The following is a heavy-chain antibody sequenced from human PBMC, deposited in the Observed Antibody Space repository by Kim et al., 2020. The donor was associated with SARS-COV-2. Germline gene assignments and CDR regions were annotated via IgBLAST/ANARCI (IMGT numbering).Heavy chain of an antibody. Sequence: TYAQGFTGRCVCSLDTSVSTAYMQISSLKAEDTAVYYCAREFESGTVTTDYWGQGTLVTVSS. CDR3: AREFESGTVTTDY. V-gene: IGHV7-4-1*02. D-gene: IGHD4-4*01. J-gene: IGHJ4*02.